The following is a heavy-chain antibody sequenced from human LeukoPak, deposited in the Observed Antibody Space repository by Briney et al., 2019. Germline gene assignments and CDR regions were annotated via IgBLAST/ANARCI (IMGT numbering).Heavy chain of an antibody. V-gene: IGHV1-18*01. D-gene: IGHD3-9*01. Sequence: ASVKVSCKASGYTFTSYGISWVRQAPGQGLEWMGWISAYNGNTNYAQKLQGRVTMTTDTSTSTAYMELRSLRSDDTTVYYCARVGRYFDWLLVIPDLAFDIWGQGTMVTVSS. J-gene: IGHJ3*02. CDR1: GYTFTSYG. CDR2: ISAYNGNT. CDR3: ARVGRYFDWLLVIPDLAFDI.